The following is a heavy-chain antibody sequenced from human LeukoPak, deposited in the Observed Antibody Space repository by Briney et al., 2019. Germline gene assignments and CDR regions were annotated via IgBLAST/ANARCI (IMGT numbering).Heavy chain of an antibody. CDR3: GRGSSDNSYSVAGN. CDR2: ISASGAST. CDR1: GFTFTNFA. V-gene: IGHV3-23*01. Sequence: GGSLRLSCAASGFTFTNFAMSWVRQAPGKGLEWVSDISASGASTYYADSVKGRFIISRDNSKNTLFLQMNSLRAEDTAVYYCGRGSSDNSYSVAGNWGQGTLVTVSS. J-gene: IGHJ4*02. D-gene: IGHD3-22*01.